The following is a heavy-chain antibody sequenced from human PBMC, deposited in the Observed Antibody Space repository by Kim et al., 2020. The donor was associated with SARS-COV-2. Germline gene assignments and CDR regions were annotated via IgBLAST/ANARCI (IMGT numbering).Heavy chain of an antibody. Sequence: ASVKVSCKASGYTFTSYAMHWVRQAPGQRLEWMGWINAGNGNTKYSQKFQGRVTITRDTSASTAYMELSSLRSEDTAVYYCARTIFGVVIKDYYYYYMDVWGKGTTVTVSS. CDR2: INAGNGNT. CDR1: GYTFTSYA. V-gene: IGHV1-3*01. J-gene: IGHJ6*03. D-gene: IGHD3-3*01. CDR3: ARTIFGVVIKDYYYYYMDV.